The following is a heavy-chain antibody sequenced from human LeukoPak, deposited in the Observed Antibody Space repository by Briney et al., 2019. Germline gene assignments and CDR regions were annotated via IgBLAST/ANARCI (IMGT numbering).Heavy chain of an antibody. V-gene: IGHV1-46*01. J-gene: IGHJ4*02. D-gene: IGHD3-3*02. CDR1: GYTFTSYY. CDR2: VNPNDGHT. CDR3: ARVDATSGTHFWDY. Sequence: ASVKVSCKASGYTFTSYYMHWVRQAPGQGLEWMGIVNPNDGHTIYAQKFQGRVTMTRDTSTTTVYMDLSSLRSEDTAIYYCARVDATSGTHFWDYWGQGTLVTVSS.